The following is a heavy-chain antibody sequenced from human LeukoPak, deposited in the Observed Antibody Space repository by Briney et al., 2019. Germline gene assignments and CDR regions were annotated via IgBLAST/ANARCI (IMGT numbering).Heavy chain of an antibody. J-gene: IGHJ4*02. V-gene: IGHV4-39*07. D-gene: IGHD2-2*01. CDR1: GASISTTRYY. CDR2: IYYSGST. CDR3: ARRRRPVPAAVDY. Sequence: PSETLSLTCTVSGASISTTRYYWGWIRQPPGKGLEWIGSIYYSGSTYYDPSLKSRVTISVDTSKNQFSLKLSSVTAADTAVYYCARRRRPVPAAVDYWGQGTLVTVSS.